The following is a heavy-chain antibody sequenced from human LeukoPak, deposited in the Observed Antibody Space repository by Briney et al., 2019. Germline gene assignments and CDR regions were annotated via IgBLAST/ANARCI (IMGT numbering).Heavy chain of an antibody. D-gene: IGHD5-12*01. CDR2: IYYSGST. V-gene: IGHV4-59*01. CDR3: ARSGLDSRYYFGMDV. CDR1: GGSISSYY. J-gene: IGHJ6*02. Sequence: SETLSLTCTVSGGSISSYYWSWIRQPPGGGLEWIGIIYYSGSTNYNPSLKRRVTMSLDTSKSQFSLKLRSVTAADTAVYYCARSGLDSRYYFGMDVWGQGTTVTVSS.